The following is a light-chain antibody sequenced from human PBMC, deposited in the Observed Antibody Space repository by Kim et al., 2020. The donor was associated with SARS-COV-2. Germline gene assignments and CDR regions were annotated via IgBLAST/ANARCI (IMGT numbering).Light chain of an antibody. CDR3: SSYTSSITWV. Sequence: QSALTQPASVSGSPGQSITISCTGTSSDVGAYNYVSWYQQYPGKAPKLMIYDVSNRPSGVSNRFSGSKSGNTASLTISGLQAEDEADYYCSSYTSSITWVFGGGTQLTVL. V-gene: IGLV2-14*03. CDR2: DVS. CDR1: SSDVGAYNY. J-gene: IGLJ3*02.